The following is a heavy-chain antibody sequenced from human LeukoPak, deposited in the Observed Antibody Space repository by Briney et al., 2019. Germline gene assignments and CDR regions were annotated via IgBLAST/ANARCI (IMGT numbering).Heavy chain of an antibody. V-gene: IGHV4-59*01. CDR1: GGSISSYY. Sequence: SETLSLTCTVSGGSISSYYWSWIRQPPGKGLERIGYIYYSGSTNYNPSLKSRVAMSVDTSKNQFSLKLSSVTAADTAVYYCARAGSSAYVLDYWGQGTLVTVSS. CDR3: ARAGSSAYVLDY. J-gene: IGHJ4*02. CDR2: IYYSGST. D-gene: IGHD3-22*01.